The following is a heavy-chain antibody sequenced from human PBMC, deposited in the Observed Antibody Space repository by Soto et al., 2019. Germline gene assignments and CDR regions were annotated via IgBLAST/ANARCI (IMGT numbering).Heavy chain of an antibody. D-gene: IGHD3-10*01. CDR3: ARDSSMVRGVIINGPFDY. Sequence: QVQLVQSGAEGKKPGSSVKVSCKASGGTFSSYAISWVRQAPGQGLEWMGGIIPIFGTANYAQKFQGRVTITAEEYTSTACRELSSLRSEDTALYYCARDSSMVRGVIINGPFDYWGQGTLVTVSS. V-gene: IGHV1-69*01. CDR1: GGTFSSYA. CDR2: IIPIFGTA. J-gene: IGHJ4*02.